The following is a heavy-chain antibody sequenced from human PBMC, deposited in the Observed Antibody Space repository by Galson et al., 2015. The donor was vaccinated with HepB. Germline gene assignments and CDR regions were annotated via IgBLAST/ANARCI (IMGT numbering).Heavy chain of an antibody. CDR3: AKEPAEPRRTMVRGATFGY. J-gene: IGHJ4*02. CDR1: GGTFSSYT. V-gene: IGHV1-69*04. D-gene: IGHD3-10*01. Sequence: SVKVSCKASGGTFSSYTISWVRQAPGQGLEWMGRIIPILGIANYAQKFQGRVTTTADKSTTTAYMELSSLRSEDTAVYYCAKEPAEPRRTMVRGATFGYWGQGTLVTVSS. CDR2: IIPILGIA.